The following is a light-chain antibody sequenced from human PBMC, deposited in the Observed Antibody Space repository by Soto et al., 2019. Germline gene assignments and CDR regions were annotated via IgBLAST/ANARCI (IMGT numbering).Light chain of an antibody. J-gene: IGKJ2*01. V-gene: IGKV1-39*01. CDR3: QQSYSTLPYT. Sequence: DIQMTQSPSSLSASVGDRVTITCRASQSISSYLNWYQQKPGKAPKLLIYAASSLQSGVPSRFSGSGSGTDFTLTISSLQPEDFATYYCQQSYSTLPYTCGQGTKREI. CDR2: AAS. CDR1: QSISSY.